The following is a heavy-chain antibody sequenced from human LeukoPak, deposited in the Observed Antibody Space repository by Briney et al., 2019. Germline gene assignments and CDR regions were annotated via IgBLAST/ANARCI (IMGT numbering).Heavy chain of an antibody. CDR2: ISGSGGST. Sequence: PGGSLRLSCAASGFTFSSYAMSWVRQAPGKGLEWVSAISGSGGSTYYADSVKGRFPISRDNSKNTLYLQMNSLRAEDTAVYYSHVGYYYDSSGPDYWGQGTLVTVSS. V-gene: IGHV3-23*01. CDR3: HVGYYYDSSGPDY. CDR1: GFTFSSYA. J-gene: IGHJ4*02. D-gene: IGHD3-22*01.